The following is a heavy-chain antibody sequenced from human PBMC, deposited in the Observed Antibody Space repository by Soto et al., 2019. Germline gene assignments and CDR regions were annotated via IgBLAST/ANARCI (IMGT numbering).Heavy chain of an antibody. D-gene: IGHD4-17*01. V-gene: IGHV1-69*13. Sequence: QVQLVQSGAEVKKPGSSVKVSCKASGGSFSTYGINWVRLAPGQGLEWMGGIIPKFGTTNYAQKFRRRVTITADESTTTAYMQLNYLRSEDTAVYFCASELDPYYGGNSLSLDYWGQGTLVTVSS. CDR2: IIPKFGTT. J-gene: IGHJ4*02. CDR3: ASELDPYYGGNSLSLDY. CDR1: GGSFSTYG.